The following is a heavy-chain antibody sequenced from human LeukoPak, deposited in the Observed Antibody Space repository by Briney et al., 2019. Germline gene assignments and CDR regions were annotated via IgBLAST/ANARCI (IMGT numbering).Heavy chain of an antibody. Sequence: GGSLRLSCAASGFTFSSYAMSWVRQAPGKGLEWVSAISGSGGSTYYADSVKGRFTISRDNSKNTLYLQMNSLRAKDTAVYYCAKDLPITMIVVVGYFQHWGQGTLVTVSS. J-gene: IGHJ1*01. CDR2: ISGSGGST. CDR3: AKDLPITMIVVVGYFQH. CDR1: GFTFSSYA. V-gene: IGHV3-23*01. D-gene: IGHD3-22*01.